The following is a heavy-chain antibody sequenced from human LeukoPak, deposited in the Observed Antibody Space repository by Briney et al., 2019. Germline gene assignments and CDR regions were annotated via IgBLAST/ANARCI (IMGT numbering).Heavy chain of an antibody. Sequence: SETLSLTCTVSGGSISSYYWSWIRQPPGKGLEWIGYIYYSGSTNYNPSLKSRVTISVDTSKNQFSLKLSSVTAADTAVYYCARAVYSSDPGYWFDPWGQGTLVTVSP. CDR2: IYYSGST. V-gene: IGHV4-59*01. CDR1: GGSISSYY. CDR3: ARAVYSSDPGYWFDP. J-gene: IGHJ5*02. D-gene: IGHD6-19*01.